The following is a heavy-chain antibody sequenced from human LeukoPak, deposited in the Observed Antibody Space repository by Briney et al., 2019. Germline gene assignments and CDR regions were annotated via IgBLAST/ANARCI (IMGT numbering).Heavy chain of an antibody. Sequence: SETLSLTCAVYGGSFSGYYWSWIRQPPGKGLEWIGEINHSGSTNYNPSLKSRVTISVDTSKNQFSLKLSSVTAADTAVYYCASSPGHFGLKGYYFDYWGQGTLVTVSS. D-gene: IGHD3-10*01. CDR2: INHSGST. CDR1: GGSFSGYY. J-gene: IGHJ4*02. CDR3: ASSPGHFGLKGYYFDY. V-gene: IGHV4-34*01.